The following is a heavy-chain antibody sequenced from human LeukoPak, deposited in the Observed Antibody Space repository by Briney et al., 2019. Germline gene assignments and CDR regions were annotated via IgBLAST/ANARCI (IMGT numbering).Heavy chain of an antibody. J-gene: IGHJ5*02. Sequence: ASVKVSCTASGYTFTSYGISWVRQAPGQGLEWMGRIIPILGIANYAQKFQGRVTITADKSTSTAYMELSSLRSEDTAVYYCARKGPEMENWFDPWGQGTLVTVSS. D-gene: IGHD1-1*01. CDR1: GYTFTSYG. CDR3: ARKGPEMENWFDP. CDR2: IIPILGIA. V-gene: IGHV1-69*04.